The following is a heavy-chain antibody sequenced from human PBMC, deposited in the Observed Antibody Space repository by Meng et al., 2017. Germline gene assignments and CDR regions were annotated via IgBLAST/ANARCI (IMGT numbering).Heavy chain of an antibody. V-gene: IGHV4-38-2*02. J-gene: IGHJ3*02. CDR1: GYSISSGYY. CDR3: ARDLIGYGDYDRRLVAFDI. CDR2: IYHSGST. D-gene: IGHD4-17*01. Sequence: SETLSLTCTVSGYSISSGYYWGWIRQPPGKGLEWIGSIYHSGSTYYNPSLKSRVTISVDTSKNQFSLKLSSVTAADTAVYYCARDLIGYGDYDRRLVAFDIWGQGKKV.